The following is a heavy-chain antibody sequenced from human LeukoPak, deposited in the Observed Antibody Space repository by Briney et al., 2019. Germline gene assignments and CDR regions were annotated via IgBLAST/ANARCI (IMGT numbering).Heavy chain of an antibody. Sequence: SETLSLTCTVSGDSISSTYSWSWIRQPPGKGLEWIGYIHYSGSTHYNPSLKSRVTITVDTSKNQLSLKLSSVTAADTAVYYCARVEEGYGSGRRENYYYYYMDVWGKGTTVTISS. CDR1: GDSISSTYS. CDR2: IHYSGST. J-gene: IGHJ6*03. V-gene: IGHV4-59*01. D-gene: IGHD3-10*01. CDR3: ARVEEGYGSGRRENYYYYYMDV.